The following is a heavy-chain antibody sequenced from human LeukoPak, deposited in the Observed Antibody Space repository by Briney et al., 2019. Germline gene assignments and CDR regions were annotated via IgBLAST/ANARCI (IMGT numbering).Heavy chain of an antibody. V-gene: IGHV1-3*01. CDR1: GYTFTSYA. CDR2: INAGNGNT. Sequence: GASVKVSCKASGYTFTSYAMHWVRQAPGQRLEWMGWINAGNGNTKYSQKFQGRVTITRDTSASTAYMELSSLRSEDTAVYYCARVHSSSWYGFDYWGQGTLVTVSS. D-gene: IGHD6-13*01. CDR3: ARVHSSSWYGFDY. J-gene: IGHJ4*02.